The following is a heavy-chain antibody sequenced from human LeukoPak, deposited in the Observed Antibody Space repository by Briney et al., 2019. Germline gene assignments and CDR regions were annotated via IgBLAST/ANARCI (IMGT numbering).Heavy chain of an antibody. CDR1: GFTFSSYW. D-gene: IGHD4-17*01. CDR2: INSDGSST. V-gene: IGHV3-74*01. J-gene: IGHJ3*02. CDR3: ARSRRDGDYLFNAFDI. Sequence: PGGSLRLSCAASGFTFSSYWMHWVRHAPGKGLVWVSRINSDGSSTTYADSVRGRFTISRDNAKNTLYLQMNSLRAEDTAVYYCARSRRDGDYLFNAFDIWGQGTMVTVSS.